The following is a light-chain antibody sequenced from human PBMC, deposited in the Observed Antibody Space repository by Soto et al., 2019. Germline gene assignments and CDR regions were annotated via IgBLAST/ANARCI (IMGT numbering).Light chain of an antibody. CDR2: DAS. Sequence: EVVLTQSPVTLSLSPGERATLSCRASQSVGNYLVWFQQRPGQAPRLLIQDASNRATDIPARFSGSGSGTDFTLTISSLEPEDFAVYYCQHYGSSWLTFGQGTKVDIK. V-gene: IGKV3-11*01. CDR1: QSVGNY. J-gene: IGKJ1*01. CDR3: QHYGSSWLT.